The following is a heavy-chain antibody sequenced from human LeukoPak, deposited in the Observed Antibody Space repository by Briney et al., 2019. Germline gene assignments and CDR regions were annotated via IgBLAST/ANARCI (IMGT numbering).Heavy chain of an antibody. J-gene: IGHJ4*02. CDR1: GGSISSSSYY. CDR3: ARHNTYYDFWSGYSY. Sequence: SETLSLTCTVSGGSISSSSYYRGWIRQPPGKGLEWIGSIYYSGSTYYNPSLKSRVTISVDTSKNQFSLKLSSVTAADTAVYYCARHNTYYDFWSGYSYWGQGTLVTVSS. D-gene: IGHD3-3*01. CDR2: IYYSGST. V-gene: IGHV4-39*01.